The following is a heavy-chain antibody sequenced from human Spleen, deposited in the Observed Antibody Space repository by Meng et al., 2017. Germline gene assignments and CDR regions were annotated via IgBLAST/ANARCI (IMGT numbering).Heavy chain of an antibody. V-gene: IGHV3-74*01. Sequence: VQLVESGGGVVQPVRSLRLSCAASGFTFSSFAMHWVRQAPGKGLVWVSRMNEDGSTIDYAGSVRGRFAIYRDSARNTLFLQMNYLRAEDTAVYYCIRDFGGNSDYWGQGALVTVSS. CDR3: IRDFGGNSDY. J-gene: IGHJ4*02. CDR2: MNEDGSTI. D-gene: IGHD4-23*01. CDR1: GFTFSSFA.